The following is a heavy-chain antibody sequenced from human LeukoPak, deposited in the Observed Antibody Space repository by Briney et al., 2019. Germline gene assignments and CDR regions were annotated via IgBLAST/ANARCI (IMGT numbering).Heavy chain of an antibody. V-gene: IGHV3-21*01. Sequence: GGSLRLSCAASGFTFSSYSMNWVRQPPGKGMEWISSISSSSSYIYYADSVKGRFTISRDNAKNSLYLQMNSLRAEDTAVYYCARGTGTIFGVVIKRNWFDPWGQGTLVTVSS. CDR1: GFTFSSYS. CDR3: ARGTGTIFGVVIKRNWFDP. CDR2: ISSSSSYI. D-gene: IGHD3-3*01. J-gene: IGHJ5*02.